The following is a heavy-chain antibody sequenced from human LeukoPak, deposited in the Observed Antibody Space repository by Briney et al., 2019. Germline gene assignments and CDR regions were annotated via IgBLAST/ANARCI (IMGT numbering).Heavy chain of an antibody. CDR2: INHSGST. J-gene: IGHJ5*02. D-gene: IGHD3-10*01. CDR1: GGSFSGYY. Sequence: SSETLSLTCAVYGGSFSGYYWSWIRQPPGKGLEWIGEINHSGSTNYNPSLKSRVTISVDTSKNQFSLKLSSVPAADTAVYYCARVGALLWFGELNWFDPWGQGTLVTVSS. CDR3: ARVGALLWFGELNWFDP. V-gene: IGHV4-34*01.